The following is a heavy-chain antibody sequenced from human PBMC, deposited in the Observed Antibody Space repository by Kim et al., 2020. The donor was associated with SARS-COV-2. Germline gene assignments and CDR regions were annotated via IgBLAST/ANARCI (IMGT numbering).Heavy chain of an antibody. D-gene: IGHD6-13*01. V-gene: IGHV4-59*09. Sequence: PTLKGPVTRSVDTSKNQFSLKLSSVTAADTAVYYCARGGSSWYWYFDLWGRGTLVTVSS. J-gene: IGHJ2*01. CDR3: ARGGSSWYWYFDL.